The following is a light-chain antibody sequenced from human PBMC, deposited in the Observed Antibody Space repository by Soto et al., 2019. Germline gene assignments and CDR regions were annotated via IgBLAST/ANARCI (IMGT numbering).Light chain of an antibody. V-gene: IGLV2-8*01. CDR3: SSYAGANRV. J-gene: IGLJ1*01. CDR1: SSDVGANNY. CDR2: EVT. Sequence: QPVLTQPPSASGSPGKSVTISCTGTSSDVGANNYVSWYQQHPGKAPKLMIYEVTKRPSGVPDRFSGSKSGNTASLTVSGLQAEDEADYYCSSYAGANRVFGTGTKLTVL.